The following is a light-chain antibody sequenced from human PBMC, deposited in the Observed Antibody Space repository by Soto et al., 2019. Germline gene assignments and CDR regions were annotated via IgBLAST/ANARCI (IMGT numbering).Light chain of an antibody. Sequence: EILMTHSPATLSVSPGERATLSFRASQSVSSTLAWYQQKPGQAPRLLIYGASSRATGIPDRFSGSGSGTDFTLTISRLEPEDFAVYYCQQYGGSTFTFGPGTKVDIK. CDR1: QSVSST. CDR3: QQYGGSTFT. CDR2: GAS. V-gene: IGKV3-20*01. J-gene: IGKJ3*01.